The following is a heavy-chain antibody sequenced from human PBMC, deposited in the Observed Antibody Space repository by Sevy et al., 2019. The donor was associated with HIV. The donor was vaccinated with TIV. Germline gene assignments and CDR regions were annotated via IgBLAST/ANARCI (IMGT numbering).Heavy chain of an antibody. D-gene: IGHD2-15*01. CDR3: AKGYCSGGSSPAVYYDYGMDV. Sequence: GGSLRLSCAASGFTFSSYAMNWVRQAPGKGLEWVSSISSSGRSTYYADSVEGRFTISRDNSENTLYLQMNSLRADDTSVYYCAKGYCSGGSSPAVYYDYGMDVWGQGTTVTVSS. CDR2: ISSSGRST. V-gene: IGHV3-23*01. CDR1: GFTFSSYA. J-gene: IGHJ6*02.